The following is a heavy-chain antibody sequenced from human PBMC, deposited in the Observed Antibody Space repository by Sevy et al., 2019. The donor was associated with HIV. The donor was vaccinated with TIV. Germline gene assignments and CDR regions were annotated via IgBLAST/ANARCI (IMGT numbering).Heavy chain of an antibody. Sequence: GGSLRLSCAASGFTFSSYWMSWVRQAPGKGLEWVANIKQDGSEKYDVDSVKGRFTISRDNAKNSLYLQMNSLRAEDTAVYYCARVGVYYYDSSGPFDYWGQGTLVTVSS. CDR2: IKQDGSEK. J-gene: IGHJ4*02. CDR3: ARVGVYYYDSSGPFDY. CDR1: GFTFSSYW. V-gene: IGHV3-7*01. D-gene: IGHD3-22*01.